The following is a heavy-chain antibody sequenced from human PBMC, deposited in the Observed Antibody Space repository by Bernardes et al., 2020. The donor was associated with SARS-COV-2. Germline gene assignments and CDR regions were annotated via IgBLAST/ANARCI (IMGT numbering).Heavy chain of an antibody. CDR1: GFPFSSYW. CDR2: IHPFGSTT. D-gene: IGHD3-16*01. J-gene: IGHJ6*02. V-gene: IGHV3-74*01. Sequence: GGSLSLSCSASGFPFSSYWIHWGRQAPGKGLVWVSRIHPFGSTTYYADSVKGRFTISRDNAKNTVYLQMNSLRVDDTAVYYCSTGGDREIPATVDAWGQGTTATVPS. CDR3: STGGDREIPATVDA.